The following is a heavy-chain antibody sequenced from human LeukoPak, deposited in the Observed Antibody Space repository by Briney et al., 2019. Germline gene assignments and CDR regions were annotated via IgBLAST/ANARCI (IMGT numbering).Heavy chain of an antibody. CDR1: GFTFRNFG. CDR3: ARIYGSGYAGDY. D-gene: IGHD5-18*01. Sequence: PGGSLRLSCAASGFTFRNFGFHWVRQAPGKGLEWVAVIYYDGSKYFYADSVKGRFTISGDYSKNTLYLQINSLGAEDTAVYYCARIYGSGYAGDYWGQGTLVTVSS. CDR2: IYYDGSKY. J-gene: IGHJ4*02. V-gene: IGHV3-33*01.